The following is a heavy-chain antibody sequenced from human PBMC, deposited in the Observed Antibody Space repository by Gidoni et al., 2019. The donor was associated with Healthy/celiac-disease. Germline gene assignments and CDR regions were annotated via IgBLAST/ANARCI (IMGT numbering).Heavy chain of an antibody. D-gene: IGHD2-2*01. Sequence: EVPLVESGGGLVQPGGSRRLSCSACGFTVITYAMHWVRQAPGKGLEYVSAISLNGGSTYYTDSVKGRFTISSDNSKNTLYLQMSSLRAEHTAVYSCVKASFVVVPAAPLYGMDVWGQGTTVTVSS. CDR3: VKASFVVVPAAPLYGMDV. V-gene: IGHV3-64D*08. CDR2: ISLNGGST. J-gene: IGHJ6*02. CDR1: GFTVITYA.